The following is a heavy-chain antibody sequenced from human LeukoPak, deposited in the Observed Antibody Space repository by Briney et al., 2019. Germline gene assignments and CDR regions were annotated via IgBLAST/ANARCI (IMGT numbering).Heavy chain of an antibody. D-gene: IGHD2-21*01. CDR2: ISSSSSTI. J-gene: IGHJ5*02. V-gene: IGHV3-48*01. CDR1: GFTFSSYS. Sequence: GGSLRLPCAASGFTFSSYSMNWVRQAPGKGLEWVSYISSSSSTIYYADSVKGRFTISRDNAKNSLYLQMNSLRAEDTAVYYCASLIVVVIANNWFDPWGQGTLVTVSS. CDR3: ASLIVVVIANNWFDP.